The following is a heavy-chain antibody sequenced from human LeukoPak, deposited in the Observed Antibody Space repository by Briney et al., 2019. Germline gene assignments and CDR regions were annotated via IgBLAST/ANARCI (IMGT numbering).Heavy chain of an antibody. CDR1: GYTFTGYY. J-gene: IGHJ5*02. CDR3: ARDPPLLYGSGSYLFS. Sequence: ASVKVSCKASGYTFTGYYMHWVRQAPGQGLEWMGWINTNTGNPTYAQGFTGRFVFSLDTSVSTAYLQISSLKAEDTAVYYCARDPPLLYGSGSYLFSWGQGTLVTVSS. V-gene: IGHV7-4-1*02. CDR2: INTNTGNP. D-gene: IGHD3-10*01.